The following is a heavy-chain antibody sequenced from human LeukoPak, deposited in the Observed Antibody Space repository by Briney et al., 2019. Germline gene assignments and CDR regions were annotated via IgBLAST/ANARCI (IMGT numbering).Heavy chain of an antibody. CDR2: VSPPGGGT. D-gene: IGHD7-27*01. CDR3: ARDLAWGAFDY. V-gene: IGHV3-23*01. J-gene: IGHJ4*02. Sequence: GGSLRLSCAGSGFSFSSYGMHWVRQAPGKGLEWLSGVSPPGGGTYYADSVKGRFTISRDDSKNTLSLQMNSLRVEDTAVCYCARDLAWGAFDYWGRGTLVTVSS. CDR1: GFSFSSYG.